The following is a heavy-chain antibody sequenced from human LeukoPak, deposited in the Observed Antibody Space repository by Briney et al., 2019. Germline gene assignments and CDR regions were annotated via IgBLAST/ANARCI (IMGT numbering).Heavy chain of an antibody. CDR3: ASEKLWFGEPV. Sequence: SQTLSLTCTVSGGSISSCSYYWSWIRQPAGKGLEWIGRIYTSGSTNYNPSLKSRVTISVDTSKNQFSLKLSSVTAADTAVYYCASEKLWFGEPVWGQGTLVTVSS. V-gene: IGHV4-61*02. D-gene: IGHD3-10*01. CDR1: GGSISSCSYY. J-gene: IGHJ4*02. CDR2: IYTSGST.